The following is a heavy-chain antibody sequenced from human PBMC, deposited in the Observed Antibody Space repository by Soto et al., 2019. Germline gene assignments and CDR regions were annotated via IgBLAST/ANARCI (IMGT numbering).Heavy chain of an antibody. CDR2: IFPTGTT. D-gene: IGHD3-22*01. Sequence: PSETLSLTCTVSGGSVSSGNYYWSWIRQPPGKGLEWLGSIFPTGTTYYNPSLKSRVTISVDKSKSQLFLKLSSVTAPDTAVYYCARQIYDSSGYYYAYWGQGTLVTVSS. J-gene: IGHJ4*02. CDR3: ARQIYDSSGYYYAY. V-gene: IGHV4-39*01. CDR1: GGSVSSGNYY.